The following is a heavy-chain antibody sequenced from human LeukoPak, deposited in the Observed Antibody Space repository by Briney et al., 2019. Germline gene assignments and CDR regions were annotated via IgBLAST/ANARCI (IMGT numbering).Heavy chain of an antibody. CDR2: IWYDGSIK. V-gene: IGHV3-33*06. CDR1: GFTFSNYG. CDR3: AKDGNWNHGFDP. Sequence: QSGGSPRLSCAASGFTFSNYGMHWVRQAPGKGLEWVAVIWYDGSIKFYADSVKGRFTISRDNSKNTLYLQMNSLRAEDTALYYCAKDGNWNHGFDPWGQGTLVTVSS. D-gene: IGHD1-14*01. J-gene: IGHJ5*02.